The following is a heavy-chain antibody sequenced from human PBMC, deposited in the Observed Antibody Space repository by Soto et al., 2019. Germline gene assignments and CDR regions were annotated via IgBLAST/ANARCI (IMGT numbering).Heavy chain of an antibody. CDR3: ATGPRDCSSTRCHWGGYYYYYYGMDV. CDR1: GYTFTGYY. CDR2: INPNSGGT. Sequence: GASVKVSCKASGYTFTGYYMHWVRQAPGQGLEWMGWINPNSGGTNYAQKFQGRVTMTRDTSISTAYMELSRLRSDDTAVYYCATGPRDCSSTRCHWGGYYYYYYGMDVWGQGTTVAVSS. V-gene: IGHV1-2*02. J-gene: IGHJ6*02. D-gene: IGHD2-2*01.